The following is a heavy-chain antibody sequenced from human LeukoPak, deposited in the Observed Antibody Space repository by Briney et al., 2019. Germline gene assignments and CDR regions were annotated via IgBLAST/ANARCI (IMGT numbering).Heavy chain of an antibody. CDR3: ARAPDVLLWFGEYPNYYYGMDV. V-gene: IGHV1-69*13. CDR1: GGTFSSYA. Sequence: ASVKVSCKASGGTFSSYAISWVRQAPGQGLEWMGGIIPIFGTANYAQKFQGRVTITADESTSTAYMELSSLRSEDTAVYYCARAPDVLLWFGEYPNYYYGMDVWGKGTTVTDSS. J-gene: IGHJ6*04. CDR2: IIPIFGTA. D-gene: IGHD3-10*01.